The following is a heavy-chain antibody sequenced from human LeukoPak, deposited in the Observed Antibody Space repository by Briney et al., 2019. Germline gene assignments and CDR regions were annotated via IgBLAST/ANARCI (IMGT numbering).Heavy chain of an antibody. CDR3: AAVPRATAPLLPVDY. CDR2: ICGSGGAT. V-gene: IGHV3-23*01. D-gene: IGHD5-18*01. J-gene: IGHJ4*02. Sequence: GGSLRLSCAGSGFTFSSYAVSWVRQAPGKGLEWVSSICGSGGATYYADSVKGRFTISRDNSKNTLYLQMNRLEAEDSAVYYCAAVPRATAPLLPVDYWGQGTLVTVSS. CDR1: GFTFSSYA.